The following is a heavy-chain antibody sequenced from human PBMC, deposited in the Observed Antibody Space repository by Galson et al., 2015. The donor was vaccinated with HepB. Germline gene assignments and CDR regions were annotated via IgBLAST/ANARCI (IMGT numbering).Heavy chain of an antibody. CDR1: GGSISSSNW. V-gene: IGHV4-4*01. CDR2: IYHSGRT. J-gene: IGHJ5*02. D-gene: IGHD4-23*01. CDR3: ARLGGNSGGNWFDP. Sequence: LSLTCAVSGGSISSSNWWNWVRQPPGKGLEWIGEIYHSGRTNYNPSLKSRVTISVDKSKNQFSLKLSSVTAADTAVYFCARLGGNSGGNWFDPWGQGTLVTVSS.